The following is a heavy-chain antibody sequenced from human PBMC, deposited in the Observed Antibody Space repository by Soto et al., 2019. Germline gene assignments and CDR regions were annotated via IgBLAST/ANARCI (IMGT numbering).Heavy chain of an antibody. CDR1: GYSISSGYY. V-gene: IGHV4-38-2*01. J-gene: IGHJ6*02. Sequence: SETLSLTCAVSGYSISSGYYWGWIRQPPGKGLEWIGSIYHSGSTYYNPSLKSRVTISVDTSKNQFSLKLSSVTAADTAVYCCASSTEYYYYYGMDAWGQGTTVTVSS. CDR2: IYHSGST. CDR3: ASSTEYYYYYGMDA.